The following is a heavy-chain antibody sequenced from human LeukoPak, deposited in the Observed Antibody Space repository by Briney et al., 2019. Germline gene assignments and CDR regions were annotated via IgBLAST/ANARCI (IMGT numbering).Heavy chain of an antibody. Sequence: ASVTVSCKASGYTFTSYGISWVRQAPGQGLEWMGWISAYNGNTNYAQKLQGRVTMTTDTSTSTAYMELRSLRSDDTAVYYCARVKTYYDILTGSNFDYWGQGTLVTVSS. J-gene: IGHJ4*02. CDR1: GYTFTSYG. V-gene: IGHV1-18*01. CDR2: ISAYNGNT. CDR3: ARVKTYYDILTGSNFDY. D-gene: IGHD3-9*01.